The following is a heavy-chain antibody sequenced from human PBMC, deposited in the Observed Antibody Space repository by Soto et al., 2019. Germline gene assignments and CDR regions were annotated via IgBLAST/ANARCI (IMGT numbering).Heavy chain of an antibody. CDR3: TKRRSARPGFDAFDL. Sequence: PGGSLRLSCAASGFTFEAYSLHWVRQLPGKGLEWVAGISGDSGSSGYADSVRGRFTVSRDNAKNSLFLQMSSLSPEDTALYYCTKRRSARPGFDAFDLWGQVTMVTVS. CDR1: GFTFEAYS. V-gene: IGHV3-9*01. J-gene: IGHJ3*01. CDR2: ISGDSGSS.